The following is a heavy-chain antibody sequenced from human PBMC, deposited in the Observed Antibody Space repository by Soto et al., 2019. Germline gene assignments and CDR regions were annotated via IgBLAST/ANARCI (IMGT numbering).Heavy chain of an antibody. V-gene: IGHV3-7*04. D-gene: IGHD3-22*01. J-gene: IGHJ3*01. CDR1: RLTFSAYW. Sequence: PGGTLRLAGSARRLTFSAYWMCWVRQAPKKGLEWVANIKPDGSEKWYVDSVKGRFTISIDNAKNSLYRQKNSLRAEDTAGDNSARGFFFESSGPPPDAF. CDR3: ARGFFFESSGPPPDAF. CDR2: IKPDGSEK.